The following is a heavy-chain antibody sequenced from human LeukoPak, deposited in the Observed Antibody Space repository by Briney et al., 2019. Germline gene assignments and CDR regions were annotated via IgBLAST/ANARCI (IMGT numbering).Heavy chain of an antibody. Sequence: SETLSLTCTVSGGSISSGSYYWSWIRQPAGKGLEWIGRIDPSGSTNYDPSLKSRVTISVDTSKNQFSLKLSSVTAADTAVYYCVRDLSWGGFDYWGQGTLVTVSS. J-gene: IGHJ4*02. CDR1: GGSISSGSYY. D-gene: IGHD3-16*01. CDR3: VRDLSWGGFDY. CDR2: IDPSGST. V-gene: IGHV4-61*02.